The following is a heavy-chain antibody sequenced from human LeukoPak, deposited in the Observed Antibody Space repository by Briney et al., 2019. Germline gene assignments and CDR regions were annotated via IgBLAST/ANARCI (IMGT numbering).Heavy chain of an antibody. V-gene: IGHV4-59*01. CDR2: IYYSGST. CDR3: ARVGTYGSGSYLSWLDY. J-gene: IGHJ4*02. Sequence: PSETLSLTCTVSGGSISSYYWSWSRQPPGKGLEWIGYIYYSGSTNYNPSLKSRVTMSVDTSKNQFSLKLSSVTAADTAVYYCARVGTYGSGSYLSWLDYWGQETLVTVSS. D-gene: IGHD3-10*01. CDR1: GGSISSYY.